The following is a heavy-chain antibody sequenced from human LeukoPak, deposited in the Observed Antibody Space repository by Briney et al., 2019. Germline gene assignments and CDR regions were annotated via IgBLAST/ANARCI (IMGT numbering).Heavy chain of an antibody. V-gene: IGHV1-69*04. CDR1: GGTFSSYA. D-gene: IGHD6-13*01. J-gene: IGHJ3*02. Sequence: SVKVSCKASGGTFSSYAISWVRQAPGQGLEWMGRIIPILGIANYAQKFQGRVTITTDESTSTAYMELSSLRSEDTAVYYCATSEGVAAAGTKTNAFDIWGQGTMVTVSS. CDR2: IIPILGIA. CDR3: ATSEGVAAAGTKTNAFDI.